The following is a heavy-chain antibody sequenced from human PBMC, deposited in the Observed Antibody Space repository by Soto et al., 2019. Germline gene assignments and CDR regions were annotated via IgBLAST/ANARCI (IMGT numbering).Heavy chain of an antibody. CDR1: IDSFSSYY. D-gene: IGHD2-2*01. Sequence: SETLSLTCAVYIDSFSSYYWSWIRQPPGKGLQWIGEINHAGNTNYNPSLKGRVTMSVDTSKNQFSLNLSSVTAADTAVYFCARYCKSSSCYGGAFDIWGQGTMVTVSS. J-gene: IGHJ3*02. V-gene: IGHV4-34*01. CDR2: INHAGNT. CDR3: ARYCKSSSCYGGAFDI.